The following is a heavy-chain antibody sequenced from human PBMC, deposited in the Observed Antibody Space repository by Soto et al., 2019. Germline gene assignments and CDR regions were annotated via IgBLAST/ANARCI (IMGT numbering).Heavy chain of an antibody. D-gene: IGHD3-22*01. Sequence: GGSLRLSCAASGFTFNSHGMHWVRQAPGRGLEWVAVIWYDGNPKYYADSVKGRFIISRDNTKNTLYLQMNSLRVEDTAVYYCARDQINDSSGSIDYWGQGNLVTVSS. V-gene: IGHV3-33*01. CDR1: GFTFNSHG. J-gene: IGHJ4*02. CDR2: IWYDGNPK. CDR3: ARDQINDSSGSIDY.